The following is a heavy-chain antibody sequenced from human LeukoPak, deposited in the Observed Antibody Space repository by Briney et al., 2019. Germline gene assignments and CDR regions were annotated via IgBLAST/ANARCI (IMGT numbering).Heavy chain of an antibody. CDR3: ARVQDYDSSGYYLGY. D-gene: IGHD3-22*01. CDR1: GGSFSDYY. V-gene: IGHV4-34*01. Sequence: SETLSPTCAVYGGSFSDYYWTWIRQPPGKGLEWIGEINDSGSTNYNPSLKSPVTISVDTSKNQFSLKVNSVTAADTAVYYCARVQDYDSSGYYLGYWGRGTLVTVSS. CDR2: INDSGST. J-gene: IGHJ4*02.